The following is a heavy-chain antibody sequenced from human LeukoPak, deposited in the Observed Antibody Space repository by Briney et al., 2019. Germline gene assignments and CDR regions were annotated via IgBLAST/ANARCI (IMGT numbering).Heavy chain of an antibody. J-gene: IGHJ4*02. D-gene: IGHD5-18*01. Sequence: GGSERLSCAASGFSFSSYAMNWARQAPGKGLEWVSTIRGSGGSTYYADSVKGRFTISRDNSKNTLFLHMNSLRVEDTAVYYCATWSAMVFDHLGRGTMVTVSS. V-gene: IGHV3-23*01. CDR1: GFSFSSYA. CDR3: ATWSAMVFDH. CDR2: IRGSGGST.